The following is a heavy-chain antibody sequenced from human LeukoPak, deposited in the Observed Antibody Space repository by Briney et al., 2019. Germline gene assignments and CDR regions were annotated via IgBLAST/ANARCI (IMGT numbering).Heavy chain of an antibody. D-gene: IGHD2-2*01. CDR2: ISSSSSYI. CDR1: GFTFSSYS. J-gene: IGHJ4*02. CDR3: ARDLVEYQPLIGY. V-gene: IGHV3-21*01. Sequence: GGSLRLSCAASGFTFSSYSMNWVRQAPGKGLEWVSYISSSSSYIYYADSVKGRFTISRDNAKNSLYLQMNSLRAEDTAVYYCARDLVEYQPLIGYWGQGTLVTVSS.